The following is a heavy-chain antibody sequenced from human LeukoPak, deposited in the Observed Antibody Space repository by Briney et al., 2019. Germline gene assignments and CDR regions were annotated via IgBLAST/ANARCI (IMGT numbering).Heavy chain of an antibody. CDR2: ISSSSSTI. D-gene: IGHD6-13*01. Sequence: GGSLRLSCAASGFTFSNAWMSWVRQAPGKGLEWVSYISSSSSTIYYADSVKGRFTISRDNAKNSLYLQMNSLRAEDTAVYYCARMLIAAAGTGPYWGQGTLVTVSS. V-gene: IGHV3-48*04. CDR3: ARMLIAAAGTGPY. CDR1: GFTFSNAW. J-gene: IGHJ1*01.